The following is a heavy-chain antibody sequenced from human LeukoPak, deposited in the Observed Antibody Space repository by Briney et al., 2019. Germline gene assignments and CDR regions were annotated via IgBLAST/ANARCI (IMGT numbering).Heavy chain of an antibody. D-gene: IGHD1-7*01. V-gene: IGHV4-4*07. J-gene: IGHJ6*03. CDR1: GGSISSYY. CDR2: IYTSGST. Sequence: SETLSLTCTVSGGSISSYYWSWIRQPAGKGLEWIGRIYTSGSTNYNPSLKSRVTMSVDTSKNQFSLKLSSVTAADTAVYYCARVITGTIPAYYCYMDVWGKGTTVTVSS. CDR3: ARVITGTIPAYYCYMDV.